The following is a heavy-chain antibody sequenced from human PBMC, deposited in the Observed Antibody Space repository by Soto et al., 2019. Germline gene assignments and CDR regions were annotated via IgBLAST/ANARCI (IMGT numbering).Heavy chain of an antibody. CDR2: ISGFNGNT. D-gene: IGHD3-16*01. CDR1: GYTFNFYG. V-gene: IGHV1-18*01. CDR3: ARIGVSSGHESPDFDS. Sequence: ASVKVSCKASGYTFNFYGITWVRQAPGQGLEWMGWISGFNGNTNYAADLQGRVTMTTDTTTSTAYMELRGLRSDDTAVYYCARIGVSSGHESPDFDSWGQGTLVTVSS. J-gene: IGHJ4*02.